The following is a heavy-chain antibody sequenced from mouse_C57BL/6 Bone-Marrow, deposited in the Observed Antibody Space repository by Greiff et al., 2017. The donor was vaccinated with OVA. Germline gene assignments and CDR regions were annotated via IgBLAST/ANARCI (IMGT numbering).Heavy chain of an antibody. V-gene: IGHV1-50*01. J-gene: IGHJ3*01. Sequence: VQLQQPGAELVKPGASVKLSCKASGYTFTSYWMQWVKQRPGQGLEWIGEIDPSDSYTNYNQKFKGKATLTVDTSSSTAYMQLSSLTSEDSAVYYCAREGVTTPSRDDWGQGTLVTVSA. CDR3: AREGVTTPSRDD. CDR1: GYTFTSYW. D-gene: IGHD2-3*01. CDR2: IDPSDSYT.